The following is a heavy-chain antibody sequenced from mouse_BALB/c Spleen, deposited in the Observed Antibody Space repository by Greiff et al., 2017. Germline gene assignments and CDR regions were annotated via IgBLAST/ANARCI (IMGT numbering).Heavy chain of an antibody. CDR2: INPSTGYT. V-gene: IGHV1-7*01. Sequence: QVQLQQSGAELAKPGASVKMSCKASGYTFTSYWMHWVKQRPGQGLEWIGYINPSTGYTEYNQKFKDKATLTADKSSSTAYMRLSSLTSEDSAVYYCARDGYYYGSRAWFAYWGQGTLVTVSA. CDR1: GYTFTSYW. D-gene: IGHD1-1*01. CDR3: ARDGYYYGSRAWFAY. J-gene: IGHJ3*01.